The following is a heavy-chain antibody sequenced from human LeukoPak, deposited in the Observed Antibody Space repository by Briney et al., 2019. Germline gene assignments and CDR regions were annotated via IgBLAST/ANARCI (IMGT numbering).Heavy chain of an antibody. D-gene: IGHD2-15*01. V-gene: IGHV4-59*08. Sequence: SETLSLTCAVYGGSFSGYYWNWIRQPPGKGLEWIGYIYYSGSTNYNPSLKSRVTISVDTSKNQFSLKLSSVTAADTAVYYCARQAVCSGGSCYYYGMDVWGQGTTVTVSS. CDR1: GGSFSGYY. CDR3: ARQAVCSGGSCYYYGMDV. CDR2: IYYSGST. J-gene: IGHJ6*02.